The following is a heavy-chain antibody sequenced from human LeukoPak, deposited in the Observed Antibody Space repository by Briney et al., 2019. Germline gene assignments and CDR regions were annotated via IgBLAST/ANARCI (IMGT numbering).Heavy chain of an antibody. CDR1: GYTFTDYY. Sequence: GASVKVSYKASGYTFTDYYIHLVRQAPGQALEWMGWINPNSGDTKYPQKFQDRVTMTRDTSTTTACMDLTRLKSEDTAVYYCARSERRLDISHYYYPMDVWGQGTTVTVSS. CDR2: INPNSGDT. J-gene: IGHJ6*02. V-gene: IGHV1-2*02. CDR3: ARSERRLDISHYYYPMDV. D-gene: IGHD1-1*01.